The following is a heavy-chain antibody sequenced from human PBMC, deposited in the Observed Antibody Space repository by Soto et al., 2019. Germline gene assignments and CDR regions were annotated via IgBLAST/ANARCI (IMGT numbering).Heavy chain of an antibody. V-gene: IGHV1-69*12. J-gene: IGHJ6*02. CDR3: ASQLTGDYYYYGMDV. CDR2: IIPIFGTA. CDR1: GGTFSSYA. D-gene: IGHD7-27*01. Sequence: QVQLVQSGAEMKKPGSSVKVSCKASGGTFSSYAISWVRQAPGQGLEWMGGIIPIFGTADYAQKFQGTVTITADESTSTAYMELSSLRSEDTAVYYCASQLTGDYYYYGMDVWGQGTTVTVSS.